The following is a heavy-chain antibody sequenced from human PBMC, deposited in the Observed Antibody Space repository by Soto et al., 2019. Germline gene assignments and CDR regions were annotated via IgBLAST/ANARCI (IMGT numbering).Heavy chain of an antibody. J-gene: IGHJ4*02. V-gene: IGHV3-30-3*01. Sequence: VGSLRLSCAASGFTFSSYAMHWVRQAPDKGLEWVAVISYDGSNKYYADSVKGRFTISRDNSKNTLYLQMNSLRAEDTAVYYCARGTLNYDFWSGPFDYWGQGTLVTVSS. D-gene: IGHD3-3*01. CDR2: ISYDGSNK. CDR3: ARGTLNYDFWSGPFDY. CDR1: GFTFSSYA.